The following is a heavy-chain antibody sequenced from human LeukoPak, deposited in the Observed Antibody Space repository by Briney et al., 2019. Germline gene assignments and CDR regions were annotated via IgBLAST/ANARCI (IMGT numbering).Heavy chain of an antibody. J-gene: IGHJ3*02. CDR2: ISGSGGST. D-gene: IGHD3-22*01. Sequence: GGSLRLSCAASGFAFSSYAMSWVRQAPGKGLEWVSAISGSGGSTYYADSVKGRFTISRDNSKNTLYLQMNSLRAEDTAVYYCAKDPSMIVVLGAFDIWGQGTMVTVSS. CDR3: AKDPSMIVVLGAFDI. CDR1: GFAFSSYA. V-gene: IGHV3-23*01.